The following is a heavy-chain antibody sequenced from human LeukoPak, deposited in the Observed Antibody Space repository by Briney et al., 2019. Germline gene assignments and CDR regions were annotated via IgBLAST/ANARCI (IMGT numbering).Heavy chain of an antibody. CDR3: ARGPGIQLPTDSSSWYYFDY. CDR2: INHSGST. D-gene: IGHD6-13*01. J-gene: IGHJ4*02. Sequence: PSETLSLTCAVYGGSFSGYYWSWIRQPPGKGLEWIGEINHSGSTNYNPSLKSRVTISVDTSKNQFSLKLSSVTAADTAVYYCARGPGIQLPTDSSSWYYFDYWGQGTLVTVSS. CDR1: GGSFSGYY. V-gene: IGHV4-34*01.